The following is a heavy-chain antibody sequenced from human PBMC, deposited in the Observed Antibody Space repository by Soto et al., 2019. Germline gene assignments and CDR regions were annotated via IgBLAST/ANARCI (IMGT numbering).Heavy chain of an antibody. CDR1: GFTFSSYA. D-gene: IGHD3-16*02. CDR2: ISGSGGST. CDR3: AKGNMITFGGVIANYYYYYMDV. J-gene: IGHJ6*03. V-gene: IGHV3-23*01. Sequence: GGSLRLSCAASGFTFSSYAMSWVRQAPGKGLEWVSAISGSGGSTYYADSVKGRFTISRDNSKNTLYLQMNSLRAEDTAVYYCAKGNMITFGGVIANYYYYYMDVWGKGTTVTVSS.